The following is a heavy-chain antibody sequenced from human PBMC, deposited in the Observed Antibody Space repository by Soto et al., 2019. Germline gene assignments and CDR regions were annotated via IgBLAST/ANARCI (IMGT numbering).Heavy chain of an antibody. J-gene: IGHJ6*02. V-gene: IGHV1-18*01. D-gene: IGHD1-7*01. CDR3: ARGLGGTTVSYYYGMDV. Sequence: ASVKVSCKASGYTFTIYVIIWVRQAPGQGGEWVGWISAYNGNTNYAQMLQGRGTMTTDTSTSTAYMELRSLRSDDTAVYYCARGLGGTTVSYYYGMDVWGQGTTVTVSS. CDR1: GYTFTIYV. CDR2: ISAYNGNT.